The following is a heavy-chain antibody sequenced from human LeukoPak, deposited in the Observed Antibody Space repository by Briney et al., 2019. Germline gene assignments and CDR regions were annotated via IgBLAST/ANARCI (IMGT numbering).Heavy chain of an antibody. CDR1: GFTVSSNY. D-gene: IGHD3-3*01. CDR3: ATTRFLHWLLTGENDY. CDR2: ISGRGGNT. Sequence: GGSLRLSCAASGFTVSSNYMSWVRQAPGKGLEWVSSISGRGGNTYTTDSVKGRFTIPRDNSKTTLYLQMNSLRAEDTAVYYCATTRFLHWLLTGENDYWGQGILVTVSS. J-gene: IGHJ4*02. V-gene: IGHV3-23*01.